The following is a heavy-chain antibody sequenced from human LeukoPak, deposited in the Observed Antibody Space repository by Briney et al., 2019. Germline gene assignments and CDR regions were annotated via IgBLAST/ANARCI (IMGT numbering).Heavy chain of an antibody. CDR3: ARTFAAAHIDY. CDR2: IKSDGSST. V-gene: IGHV3-74*01. J-gene: IGHJ4*02. CDR1: GFTFSGYW. D-gene: IGHD2-15*01. Sequence: GGSLRLSCAASGFTFSGYWMHWVRQAPGKGLVWVSRIKSDGSSTTYADSVKGRFTISRDNAKNTLYLEMNSLRAEDTAVYYCARTFAAAHIDYWGQGTLVTVSS.